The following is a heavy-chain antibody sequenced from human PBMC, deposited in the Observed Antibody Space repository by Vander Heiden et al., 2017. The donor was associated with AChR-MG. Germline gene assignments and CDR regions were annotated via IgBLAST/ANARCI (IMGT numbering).Heavy chain of an antibody. V-gene: IGHV4-34*01. CDR2: INHSGST. D-gene: IGHD3-22*01. J-gene: IGHJ4*02. CDR1: GGSFRGYY. CDR3: ASAPDYYDKPQAVDY. Sequence: QVQLQQWGAGLLKPSETLSLTCAVYGGSFRGYYWSWIRQPPGKGLEWIGEINHSGSTNYNPSLKSRVTISVDTSKNQFSLKLSSVTAADTAVYYCASAPDYYDKPQAVDYWGQGTLVTVSS.